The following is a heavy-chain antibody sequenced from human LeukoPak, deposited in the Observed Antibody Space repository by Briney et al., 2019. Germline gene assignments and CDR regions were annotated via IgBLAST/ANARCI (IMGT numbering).Heavy chain of an antibody. CDR1: GGSISKYY. Sequence: SETLSLTCTVSGGSISKYYWSWIRQPPGKGLEWIAYINYSGSTNYNPSLKSRVTISVDTSKNQFSLKVISVSAADTAVYYCATFDSGKGWFDPWGQGTLVTVSS. CDR2: INYSGST. V-gene: IGHV4-59*01. CDR3: ATFDSGKGWFDP. J-gene: IGHJ5*02. D-gene: IGHD5-12*01.